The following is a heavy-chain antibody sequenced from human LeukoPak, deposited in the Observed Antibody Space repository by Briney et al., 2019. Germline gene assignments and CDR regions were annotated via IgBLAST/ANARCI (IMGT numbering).Heavy chain of an antibody. V-gene: IGHV3-7*01. D-gene: IGHD1-26*01. CDR1: GFTFPNYW. CDR2: IRQDGSEK. Sequence: PGGSLRLSCAASGFTFPNYWMSWVRQAPGKGLEWVANIRQDGSEKFYVDSVKGRFTISRNNAKNTLYLQMDSLRAEDTAVYYCARSLGGAYDYWGQGTLVTVSS. J-gene: IGHJ4*02. CDR3: ARSLGGAYDY.